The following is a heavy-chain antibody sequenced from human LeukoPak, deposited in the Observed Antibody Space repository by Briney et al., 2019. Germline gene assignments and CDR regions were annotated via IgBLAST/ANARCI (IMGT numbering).Heavy chain of an antibody. CDR1: GFTFNNNA. CDR2: INGGGDAT. Sequence: GGSLRLSCAPSGFTFNNNAMSWVRQAPGKRLEWVSAINGGGDATEYADSVKGRFTISRDNSKNTLYLQMNSLRPEDTAVYYCARCTASCYASAFDVWGQGTLLTVSS. D-gene: IGHD2-2*01. CDR3: ARCTASCYASAFDV. V-gene: IGHV3-23*01. J-gene: IGHJ3*01.